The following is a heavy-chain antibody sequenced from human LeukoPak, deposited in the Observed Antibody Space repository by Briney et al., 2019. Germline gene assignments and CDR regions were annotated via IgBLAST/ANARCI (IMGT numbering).Heavy chain of an antibody. D-gene: IGHD6-19*01. V-gene: IGHV1-2*02. Sequence: ASVNVSCKASGYTFTGYYLHWVRQAPGQGLEWMGWINPNSGGTNYAQKFQGRVTMTRDTSISTAYMEVSRLRSDDTAVYYCARVGGPGYSSGWYGYWGQGTLVTVSS. J-gene: IGHJ4*02. CDR1: GYTFTGYY. CDR3: ARVGGPGYSSGWYGY. CDR2: INPNSGGT.